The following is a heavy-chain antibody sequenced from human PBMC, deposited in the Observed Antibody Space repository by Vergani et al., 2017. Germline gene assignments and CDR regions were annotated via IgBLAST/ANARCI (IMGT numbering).Heavy chain of an antibody. D-gene: IGHD4-17*01. V-gene: IGHV1-69-2*01. J-gene: IGHJ6*02. CDR1: GYTFTDHY. CDR2: VDPEDGET. Sequence: EVQLVQSGAEVKKPGATMKISCKVSGYTFTDHYMHWVKQAPGKGLEWMGLVDPEDGETIYAEKSKGRVTIAADTSTDTAQLELSSLRSEDTAVYYCATPQTVTTGGMEVWGQGTTVIVSS. CDR3: ATPQTVTTGGMEV.